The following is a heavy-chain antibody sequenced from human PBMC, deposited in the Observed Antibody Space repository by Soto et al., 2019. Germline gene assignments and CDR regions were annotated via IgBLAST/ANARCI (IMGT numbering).Heavy chain of an antibody. D-gene: IGHD6-19*01. Sequence: GASVKVSCKASGYTFTSYDINWVRQATGQGLEWMGWMNPNSGNTGYAQKFQGRVTMTRNTSISTAYMELSSLRSEDTAVYYCVRIAVAGPNFDYWGQGTLVTVSS. J-gene: IGHJ4*02. CDR1: GYTFTSYD. V-gene: IGHV1-8*01. CDR2: MNPNSGNT. CDR3: VRIAVAGPNFDY.